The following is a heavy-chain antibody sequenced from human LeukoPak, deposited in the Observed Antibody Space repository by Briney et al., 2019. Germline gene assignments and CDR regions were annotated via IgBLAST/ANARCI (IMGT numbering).Heavy chain of an antibody. CDR1: GYTFSNYV. V-gene: IGHV7-4-1*02. J-gene: IGHJ4*02. CDR2: INTNTGNP. D-gene: IGHD6-13*01. CDR3: ARVGPKAALDY. Sequence: ASVKVSCKASGYTFSNYVMNWVRQAPGQGLEWMGWINTNTGNPTYAQGFTGRFVFSLDTSVSTAYLQISSLKAEDTAVYYCARVGPKAALDYWGQGTLVTVSS.